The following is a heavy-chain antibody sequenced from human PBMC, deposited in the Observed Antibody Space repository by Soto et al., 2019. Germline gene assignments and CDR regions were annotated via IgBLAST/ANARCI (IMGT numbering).Heavy chain of an antibody. V-gene: IGHV3-15*07. D-gene: IGHD3-22*01. CDR3: TTYSHFDSSGYYYYYYYGMDV. CDR2: IKSKTDGGTT. J-gene: IGHJ6*02. CDR1: GFTFSNAW. Sequence: EVQLVESGGGLVKPGGSLRLSCAASGFTFSNAWMNWVRQAPGKGLEWVGRIKSKTDGGTTDYAAPVKGRFTISRDDSKNTLYLQMNSLKTEDTAVYYCTTYSHFDSSGYYYYYYYGMDVWGQGTTVTVSS.